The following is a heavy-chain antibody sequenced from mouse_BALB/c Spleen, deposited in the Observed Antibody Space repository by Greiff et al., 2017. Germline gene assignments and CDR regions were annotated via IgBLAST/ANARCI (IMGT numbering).Heavy chain of an antibody. CDR1: GYTFTDYA. CDR2: ISTYYGNT. V-gene: IGHV1-67*01. D-gene: IGHD2-4*01. J-gene: IGHJ4*01. CDR3: ARDYDYDRAYAMAY. Sequence: VKLVESGPELVRPGVSVKISCKGSGYTFTDYAMHWVKQSHAKSLEWIGVISTYYGNTNYNQKFKGKATMTVDKSSSTAYMELARLTSEDSAIYYCARDYDYDRAYAMAYWGQGTSVTVSS.